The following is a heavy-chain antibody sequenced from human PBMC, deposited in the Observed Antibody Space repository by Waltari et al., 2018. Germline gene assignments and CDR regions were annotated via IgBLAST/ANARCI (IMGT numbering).Heavy chain of an antibody. V-gene: IGHV3-7*01. Sequence: EVQLVESGGGLVQPGGSLRLSCAASGFTFSSYWMSWVRQAPGKGLEWVANIKEDGSEKYYVDSVKGRFTISRDNAKNSLYLQMNSLRAEDTAVYYCARDLVVDPQWLDYWGQGTLVTVSS. J-gene: IGHJ4*02. CDR3: ARDLVVDPQWLDY. CDR2: IKEDGSEK. D-gene: IGHD3-22*01. CDR1: GFTFSSYW.